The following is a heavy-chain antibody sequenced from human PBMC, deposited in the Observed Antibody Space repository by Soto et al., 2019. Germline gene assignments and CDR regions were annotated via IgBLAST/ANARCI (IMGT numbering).Heavy chain of an antibody. CDR1: GGSISSGDYY. CDR2: IYYSGST. J-gene: IGHJ4*02. Sequence: QVQLQESGPGLVKPSQTRSLTCTVSGGSISSGDYYWSWIRQPPGKGLEWIGYIYYSGSTYYNPSLKSRVTISVDTSKNQFSLKLSSVTAADTAVYYCARMHYDFWSGYYLDYWGQGTLVTVSS. D-gene: IGHD3-3*01. V-gene: IGHV4-30-4*01. CDR3: ARMHYDFWSGYYLDY.